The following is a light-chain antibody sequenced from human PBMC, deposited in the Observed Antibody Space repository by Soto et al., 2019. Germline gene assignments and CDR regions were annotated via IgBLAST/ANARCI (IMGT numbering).Light chain of an antibody. CDR1: QSVSSSY. CDR3: QQYGSSPYT. V-gene: IGKV3-20*01. Sequence: EIVLTQSPGTLFSSTGERATLSCRASQSVSSSYLAWYQQKPGQAPRLLIYGASSRATGIPDRFSGSGSGTDFTLTISRLEPEDFAVYYCQQYGSSPYTFGQGTKLEIK. J-gene: IGKJ2*01. CDR2: GAS.